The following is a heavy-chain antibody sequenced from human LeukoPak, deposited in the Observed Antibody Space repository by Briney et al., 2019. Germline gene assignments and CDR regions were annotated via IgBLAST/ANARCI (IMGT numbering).Heavy chain of an antibody. D-gene: IGHD1-26*01. Sequence: GESLRLSCAASGFSFSRNARNWLRQTPGKGLEWVSGVGGTNVDTSYAESVKGRFTISRDNPRNTAYLVMNNLRAEDTAVYYCATHDTTVGVFWGQGTLVTVSS. V-gene: IGHV3-23*01. CDR3: ATHDTTVGVF. CDR2: VGGTNVDT. J-gene: IGHJ4*02. CDR1: GFSFSRNA.